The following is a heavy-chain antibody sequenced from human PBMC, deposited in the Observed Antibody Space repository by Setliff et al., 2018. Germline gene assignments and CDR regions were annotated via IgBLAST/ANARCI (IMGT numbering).Heavy chain of an antibody. CDR3: ARLPPLHTPMALTFDY. V-gene: IGHV4-59*08. J-gene: IGHJ4*02. Sequence: LSETLSLTCTVSGGSVRGYYWSWIRQPPGKGLEWIGYMYYSGDTNYNPSLKSRVTISVDTSKNQFSLELRSVTAADTAVYYCARLPPLHTPMALTFDYWGQGILVTVS. D-gene: IGHD5-18*01. CDR1: GGSVRGYY. CDR2: MYYSGDT.